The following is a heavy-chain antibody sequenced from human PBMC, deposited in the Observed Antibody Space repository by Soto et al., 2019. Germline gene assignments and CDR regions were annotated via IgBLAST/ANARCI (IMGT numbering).Heavy chain of an antibody. V-gene: IGHV3-66*01. CDR1: GFTVSTKY. Sequence: EVQLVESGGGLVQPGGSLRLFCAASGFTVSTKYMSWVRQAPGKGLEWVSVIYSGGSTFYADSVRGRFTISRDNSKNTVNLQMNILRAEDTAVYYCARDPWAADYWGQGTLVTVSS. J-gene: IGHJ4*02. D-gene: IGHD3-16*01. CDR3: ARDPWAADY. CDR2: IYSGGST.